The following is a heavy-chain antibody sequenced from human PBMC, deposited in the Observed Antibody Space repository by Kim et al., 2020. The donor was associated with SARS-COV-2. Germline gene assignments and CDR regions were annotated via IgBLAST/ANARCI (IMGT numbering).Heavy chain of an antibody. CDR3: ARDEATMVRGVIITSDNMDV. CDR1: GYTFSTYG. D-gene: IGHD3-10*01. J-gene: IGHJ6*02. CDR2: ISAYNGNT. V-gene: IGHV1-18*01. Sequence: ASVKVSCKASGYTFSTYGISWVRQAPGQGLEWMGWISAYNGNTNYAQKIQGRVTMTTDTSTSTAYLALRSLRSDDTAVYYCARDEATMVRGVIITSDNMDVWGQGTTVTVSS.